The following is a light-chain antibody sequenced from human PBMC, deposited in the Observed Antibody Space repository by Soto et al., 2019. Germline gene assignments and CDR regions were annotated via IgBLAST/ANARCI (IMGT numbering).Light chain of an antibody. CDR2: GNN. V-gene: IGLV1-40*01. CDR3: QSYDSSLSRYV. Sequence: QAVVTQPPSVSGAPGQRVTISCTGSSFNIGAGYDVHWYQQLPGTAPKLLIYGNNNRPSGVPDRFSGSKSGTSASLAITGVQAEDEADYYCQSYDSSLSRYVLGTGTKGTVL. CDR1: SFNIGAGYD. J-gene: IGLJ1*01.